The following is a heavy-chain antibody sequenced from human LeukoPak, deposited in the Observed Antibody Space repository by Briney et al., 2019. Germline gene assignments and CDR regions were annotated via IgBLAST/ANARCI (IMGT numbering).Heavy chain of an antibody. CDR3: ARDRIQLWFPGAFDI. CDR1: GGTFSSYA. J-gene: IGHJ3*02. D-gene: IGHD5-18*01. Sequence: ASVKVSCKASGGTFSSYAISWVRQAPGQGLEWMGRIIPILGIANYAQKFQGRVTITADKSTSTAYMELSSLRSEDTAVYYCARDRIQLWFPGAFDIWGRGTMVTVSS. V-gene: IGHV1-69*04. CDR2: IIPILGIA.